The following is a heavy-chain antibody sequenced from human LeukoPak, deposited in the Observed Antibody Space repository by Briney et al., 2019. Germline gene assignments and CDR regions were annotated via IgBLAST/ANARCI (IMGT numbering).Heavy chain of an antibody. J-gene: IGHJ6*04. V-gene: IGHV3-48*03. Sequence: PGGSLRLSCAASGFTFSSYEMNWVRQAPGKGLEWVSYISSSGSTIYYADSVKGRSTISRDNAKNSLYLQMNSLRAEDTAVYYCASRGRGNQRRYYYYGMDVWGKGTTVTVSS. CDR1: GFTFSSYE. D-gene: IGHD1-14*01. CDR2: ISSSGSTI. CDR3: ASRGRGNQRRYYYYGMDV.